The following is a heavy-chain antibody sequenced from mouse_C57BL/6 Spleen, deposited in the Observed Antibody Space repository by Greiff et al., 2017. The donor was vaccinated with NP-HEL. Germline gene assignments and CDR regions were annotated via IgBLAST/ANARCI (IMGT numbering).Heavy chain of an antibody. CDR2: IYPGDGDT. J-gene: IGHJ2*01. Sequence: QVQLQQSGPELVKPGASVKISCKASGYAFSSSWMNWVKQRPGKGLEWIGRIYPGDGDTNYNGKFKGKATLTADKSSSTAYMQLSSLTSEDSAVYFGARPYGSSLDYWGQGTTLTVSS. V-gene: IGHV1-82*01. CDR3: ARPYGSSLDY. CDR1: GYAFSSSW. D-gene: IGHD1-1*01.